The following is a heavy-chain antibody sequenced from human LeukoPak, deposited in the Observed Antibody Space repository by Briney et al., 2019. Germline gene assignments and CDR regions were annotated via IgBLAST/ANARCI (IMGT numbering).Heavy chain of an antibody. CDR1: GFTFSSYS. V-gene: IGHV3-21*01. D-gene: IGHD1-26*01. CDR3: ARDEWGDAFDI. Sequence: GGSLRLSSSASGFTFSSYSMNWVRQAPGKGLEWVSYISSSSSYIHSADSVRGRFTISRDNAKNSLFLQMNSLRAEDTAVYYCARDEWGDAFDIWGQGTMVAVFS. J-gene: IGHJ3*02. CDR2: ISSSSSYI.